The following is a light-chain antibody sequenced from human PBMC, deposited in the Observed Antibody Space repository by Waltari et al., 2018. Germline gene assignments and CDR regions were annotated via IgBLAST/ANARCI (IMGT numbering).Light chain of an antibody. CDR1: TPNIGTNY. CDR3: STWDARLSAVV. CDR2: RND. Sequence: QSLLTQPPSASETPGQTVVISCSGGTPNIGTNYVHWYQQVSGAAPKLLIFRNDQRPSGVPDRFFGSKSATTASLAISGLRSEDEGDYFCSTWDARLSAVVFGGGTKLTVL. J-gene: IGLJ2*01. V-gene: IGLV1-47*01.